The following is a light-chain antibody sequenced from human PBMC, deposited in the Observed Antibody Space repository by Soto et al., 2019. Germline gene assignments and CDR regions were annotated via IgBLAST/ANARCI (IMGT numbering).Light chain of an antibody. CDR1: QTVSSY. CDR3: QQYGTSPIT. Sequence: ENVLTQSPGTLSLSPGERATFSCRASQTVSSYLTWYQQRPGQAPRLLISGASRRATGIPDRFSGSGSGTDFTLTISRLEPEDFALYYCQQYGTSPITFGQGTRLEIK. V-gene: IGKV3-20*01. CDR2: GAS. J-gene: IGKJ5*01.